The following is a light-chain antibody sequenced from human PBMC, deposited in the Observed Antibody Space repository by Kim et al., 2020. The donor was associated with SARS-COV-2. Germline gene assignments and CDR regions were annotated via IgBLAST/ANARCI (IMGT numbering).Light chain of an antibody. CDR1: SLRSYY. CDR2: GKN. V-gene: IGLV3-19*01. CDR3: TSRASSGNHYV. Sequence: SSELTQDPAVSVALGQTVRITCQGDSLRSYYASWYQQKPGQAPVLVIYGKNNRPSGIPDRFSGSSSGNTASLTITGAQADDEADYYCTSRASSGNHYVFG. J-gene: IGLJ1*01.